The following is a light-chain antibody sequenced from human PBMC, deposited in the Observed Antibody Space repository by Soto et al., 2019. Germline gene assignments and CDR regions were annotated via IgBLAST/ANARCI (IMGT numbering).Light chain of an antibody. J-gene: IGLJ1*01. V-gene: IGLV1-44*01. CDR3: AAWDASLNGYV. CDR1: SANIGSKT. Sequence: QSALTQPPSASGTPWHRVTISWSGGSANIGSKTVNWYQQPPGTVPKLRIYNSYQRPSGVPDRFSGSKSGTSASLAIRGLQSEDEADYYCAAWDASLNGYVFGAGTKAPVL. CDR2: NSY.